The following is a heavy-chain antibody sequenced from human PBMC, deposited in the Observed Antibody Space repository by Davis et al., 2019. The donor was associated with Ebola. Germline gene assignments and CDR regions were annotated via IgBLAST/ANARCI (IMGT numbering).Heavy chain of an antibody. CDR1: GGSFSGYY. CDR2: INHSGST. CDR3: ARGIPAEFLEWLPYYYYYYGMDV. Sequence: PSETLSLTCAVYGGSFSGYYWSWIRQPPGKGLEWIGEINHSGSTNYNPSLKSRVTISVDTSKNQFSLKLSSVTAADTAVYYCARGIPAEFLEWLPYYYYYYGMDVWGQGTTVTVSS. D-gene: IGHD3-3*01. J-gene: IGHJ6*02. V-gene: IGHV4-34*01.